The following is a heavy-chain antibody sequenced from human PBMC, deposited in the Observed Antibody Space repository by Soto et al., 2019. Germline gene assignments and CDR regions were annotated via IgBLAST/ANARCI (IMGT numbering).Heavy chain of an antibody. J-gene: IGHJ5*02. V-gene: IGHV1-69*13. CDR2: IIPIFGTA. CDR1: GGTFSSYA. CDR3: ASGPVIVVVTAGSNWFDP. Sequence: SVKVSCKASGGTFSSYAISWVRQAPGQGLEWMGGIIPIFGTANYAQKFQGRVTITADESTSTAYMELSSLRSEDTAVYYCASGPVIVVVTAGSNWFDPWGQGTLVTVSS. D-gene: IGHD2-21*02.